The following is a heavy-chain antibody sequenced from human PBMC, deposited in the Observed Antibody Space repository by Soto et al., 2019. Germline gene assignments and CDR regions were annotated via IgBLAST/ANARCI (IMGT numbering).Heavy chain of an antibody. CDR2: SGTSAHNT. J-gene: IGHJ4*02. D-gene: IGHD3-10*01. V-gene: IGHV3-23*01. CDR1: GFTLSSYA. Sequence: EVQLLESGGGLVQPGGSLRLSCAASGFTLSSYAMSWVRQAPGKGLEWVSGSGTSAHNTFYADSVKRRFTISRDNPKNTLDLQMNSLRAEDTAVYYCAKALGEYLYFFDHWGQGILVTVSS. CDR3: AKALGEYLYFFDH.